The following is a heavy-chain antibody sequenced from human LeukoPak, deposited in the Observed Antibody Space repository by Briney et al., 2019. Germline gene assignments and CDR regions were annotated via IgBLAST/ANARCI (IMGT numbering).Heavy chain of an antibody. V-gene: IGHV1-18*01. Sequence: ASVKVSRKASGYTFTSYGISWVRQAPGQGLEWMGWISAYNGNTNYAQKLQGRVTMTTDTSTSTAYMELRSLRSDDTAVYYCARLSPTLFLRSSRRKYYFDYWGQGTLVTVSS. D-gene: IGHD6-13*01. CDR3: ARLSPTLFLRSSRRKYYFDY. J-gene: IGHJ4*02. CDR2: ISAYNGNT. CDR1: GYTFTSYG.